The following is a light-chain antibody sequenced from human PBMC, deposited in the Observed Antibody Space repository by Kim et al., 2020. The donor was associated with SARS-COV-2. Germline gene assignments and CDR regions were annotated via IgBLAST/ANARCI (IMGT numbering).Light chain of an antibody. CDR3: SSSARSGTWV. V-gene: IGLV2-14*03. CDR2: DVS. J-gene: IGLJ3*02. CDR1: SSDVGGYSN. Sequence: GQSITISCTGTSSDVGGYSNGSWYQQHPGEAPKLTIFDVSKRPSGVSNRFSGSKSGNTASLTISGLQAEDEADYYCSSSARSGTWVFGGGTQLTVL.